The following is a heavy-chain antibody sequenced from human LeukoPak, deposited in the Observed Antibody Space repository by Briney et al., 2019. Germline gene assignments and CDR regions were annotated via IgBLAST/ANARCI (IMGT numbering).Heavy chain of an antibody. V-gene: IGHV1-45*02. J-gene: IGHJ6*02. CDR1: GYTFTYRY. D-gene: IGHD4-23*01. CDR3: ASGVGGTYYYGMDV. CDR2: ITPFNGNT. Sequence: SVKVSCKASGYTFTYRYLHWVRQAPGQALEWMGWITPFNGNTNYAQKFQDRVTITRDRSMSTAYMELSSLRSEDAAMYYCASGVGGTYYYGMDVWGQGTTVTVSS.